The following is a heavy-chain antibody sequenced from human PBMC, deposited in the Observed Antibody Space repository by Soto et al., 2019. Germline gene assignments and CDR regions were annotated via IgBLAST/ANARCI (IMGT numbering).Heavy chain of an antibody. CDR3: ARDLGYCRGGSCPRGDDYYGMDV. J-gene: IGHJ6*01. CDR2: ISDYNGNT. CDR1: GYTFTSYG. Sequence: GVSMLVSWKTSGYTFTSYGISWLRQAPVQGLEWMVWISDYNGNTNYAQKLQGRVTMTTDTSTRTAYKELRSLRSDDTAVYYCARDLGYCRGGSCPRGDDYYGMDVW. V-gene: IGHV1-18*01. D-gene: IGHD2-15*01.